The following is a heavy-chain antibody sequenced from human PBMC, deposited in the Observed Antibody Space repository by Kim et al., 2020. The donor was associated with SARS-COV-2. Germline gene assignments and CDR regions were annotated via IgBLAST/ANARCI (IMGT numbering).Heavy chain of an antibody. J-gene: IGHJ4*01. V-gene: IGHV4-4*09. Sequence: SETLSLICSVSGGSLTGYYWSWIRQPPGKGLEWIGYIYSSGTTYYNPSHQSRLSLSIDKSTKQLSLRLNSVTTADTAVYFCASHEKSADDFDYWGQGTLVTVSS. CDR2: IYSSGTT. CDR1: GGSLTGYY. CDR3: ASHEKSADDFDY.